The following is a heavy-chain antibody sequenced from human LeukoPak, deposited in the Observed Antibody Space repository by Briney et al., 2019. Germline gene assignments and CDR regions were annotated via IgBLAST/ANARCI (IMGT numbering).Heavy chain of an antibody. CDR3: ARVGYCSSTSCYVSLDAFDI. Sequence: GGSLRLSCAASGFIPSSYGIHWVRQAPGKGLEWVAVISYDGSNKYYADSVKGRFTISRDNSKNTLYLQMNSLRAEDTAVHYCARVGYCSSTSCYVSLDAFDIWGQGTMVTVSS. CDR1: GFIPSSYG. V-gene: IGHV3-30*04. J-gene: IGHJ3*02. CDR2: ISYDGSNK. D-gene: IGHD2-2*01.